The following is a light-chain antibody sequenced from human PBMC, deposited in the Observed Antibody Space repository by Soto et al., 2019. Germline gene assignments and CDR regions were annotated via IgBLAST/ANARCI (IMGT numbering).Light chain of an antibody. CDR1: SGDVGGYNY. Sequence: QSALTQPASVSGSPGQSITISCTGTSGDVGGYNYVSWYQQHPGKAPKLLIYEVSNRPSGVSNRFSGSKSGNTASLTISGLQAEDEADYYCTSYTGSSSLYVFGTGTKVTVL. CDR2: EVS. V-gene: IGLV2-14*01. J-gene: IGLJ1*01. CDR3: TSYTGSSSLYV.